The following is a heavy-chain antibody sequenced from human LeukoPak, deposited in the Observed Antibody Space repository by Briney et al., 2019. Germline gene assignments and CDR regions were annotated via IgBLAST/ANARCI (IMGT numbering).Heavy chain of an antibody. Sequence: PSETLSLTCTVSGGSVSSGDYYWSWIRQPPGKGLEWIAYMYYSGSTYYNPSLKSRVTMSADTSKNQLSLKLSSVTAADTAVYYCARPYYYDSRIDPWGQGILVTVSS. CDR1: GGSVSSGDYY. V-gene: IGHV4-30-4*01. CDR2: MYYSGST. CDR3: ARPYYYDSRIDP. D-gene: IGHD3-22*01. J-gene: IGHJ5*02.